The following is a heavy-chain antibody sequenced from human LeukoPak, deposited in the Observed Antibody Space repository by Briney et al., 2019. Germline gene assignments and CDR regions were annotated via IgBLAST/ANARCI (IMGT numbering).Heavy chain of an antibody. CDR2: ISYDGRNK. V-gene: IGHV3-30*04. Sequence: QTGRSLRLSCAASGFTFSSYSMRWVHQAPGKGLEWVAVISYDGRNKYYPDSVKGRFTFSKDNSKNTLYLQMNSLRAEDTAVYYCAKDGDYYGSGTKGYYFDYWGQGTLVTVSS. CDR3: AKDGDYYGSGTKGYYFDY. CDR1: GFTFSSYS. D-gene: IGHD3-10*01. J-gene: IGHJ4*02.